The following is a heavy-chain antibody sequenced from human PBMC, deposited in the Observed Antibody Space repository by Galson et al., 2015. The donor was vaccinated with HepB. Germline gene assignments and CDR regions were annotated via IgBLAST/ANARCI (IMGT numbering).Heavy chain of an antibody. V-gene: IGHV3-48*01. CDR2: ISSSSSTI. J-gene: IGHJ6*02. CDR1: GFTFNSYA. CDR3: ARMGYSSSWYQQYYYYGMDV. Sequence: SLRLSCAASGFTFNSYAMTWVRQAPGKGLEWVSYISSSSSTIYYADSVKGRFTISRDNAKNSLYLQMNSLRAEDTAVYYCARMGYSSSWYQQYYYYGMDVWGQGTTVTVSS. D-gene: IGHD6-13*01.